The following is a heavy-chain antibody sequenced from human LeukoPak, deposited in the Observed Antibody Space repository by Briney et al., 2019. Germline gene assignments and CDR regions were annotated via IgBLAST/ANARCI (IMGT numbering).Heavy chain of an antibody. CDR1: GFTFSSYS. CDR3: ARDDRRLLWFGESKPIDY. D-gene: IGHD3-10*01. J-gene: IGHJ4*02. CDR2: ISSSGSYI. V-gene: IGHV3-21*04. Sequence: PGGSLRLSCAASGFTFSSYSMNWVREAPGKGLEWVSSISSSGSYISYPDSVKGRFTISRDNAKNSLYLQMNSLRAEDTAVYYCARDDRRLLWFGESKPIDYWGQGTLVTVSS.